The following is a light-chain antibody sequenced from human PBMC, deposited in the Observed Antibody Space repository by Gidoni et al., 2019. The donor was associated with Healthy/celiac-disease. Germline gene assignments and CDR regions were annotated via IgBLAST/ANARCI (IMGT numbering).Light chain of an antibody. CDR3: QQYGSSRET. J-gene: IGKJ1*01. CDR1: QSVSSSY. Sequence: EIVLTQSPGTLSLSPGERATLSCRASQSVSSSYLAWYQQKPGQAPRLLIYGASSRATGIPDRFSGSGSGTDFTLTISRLEPEDFAVYYCQQYGSSRETFGQXTKVEIK. V-gene: IGKV3-20*01. CDR2: GAS.